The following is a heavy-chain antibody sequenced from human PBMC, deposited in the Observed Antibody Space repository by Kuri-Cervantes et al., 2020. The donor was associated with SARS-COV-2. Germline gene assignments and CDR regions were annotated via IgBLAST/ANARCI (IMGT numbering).Heavy chain of an antibody. CDR1: GYTCTSYG. CDR2: ISAYNGNT. J-gene: IGHJ5*02. D-gene: IGHD3-10*01. V-gene: IGHV1-18*01. Sequence: ASVKVSCKASGYTCTSYGISWVRQAPGQGLEWMGWISAYNGNTNYAQKLQGRVTMTTDTSTSTAYMELRSLRSEDTAVYYCASLSYYGSGTVFGGWFDPWGQGTLVTVSS. CDR3: ASLSYYGSGTVFGGWFDP.